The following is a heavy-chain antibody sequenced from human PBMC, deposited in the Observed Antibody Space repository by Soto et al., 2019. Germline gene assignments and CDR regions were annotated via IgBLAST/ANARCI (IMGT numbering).Heavy chain of an antibody. Sequence: QVQLVQSGAEVKKPGASVKVSCKASGYTFTGYYMHWVRQAPGQGLEWMGWINPNSGGTNYAQKFQGRVTVTRDTSISTAYMELSRLRADDTAVYYCARDGRRGIAVAGWFDPWGQGTLVTVSS. CDR2: INPNSGGT. CDR1: GYTFTGYY. D-gene: IGHD6-19*01. V-gene: IGHV1-2*02. CDR3: ARDGRRGIAVAGWFDP. J-gene: IGHJ5*02.